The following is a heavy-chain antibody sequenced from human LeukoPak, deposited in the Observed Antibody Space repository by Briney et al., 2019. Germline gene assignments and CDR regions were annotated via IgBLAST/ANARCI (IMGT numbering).Heavy chain of an antibody. CDR1: GFTFSSYS. CDR3: AKHSLVRPFDAFDI. J-gene: IGHJ3*02. V-gene: IGHV3-21*04. Sequence: PGGSLRLSCAASGFTFSSYSMNWVRQAPGKGLEWVSSISSSSSYIYYADSVKGRFTISRDNSKNTLYLQMNSLRAEDTAVYYCAKHSLVRPFDAFDIWGQGTMVTVSS. CDR2: ISSSSSYI. D-gene: IGHD3-10*02.